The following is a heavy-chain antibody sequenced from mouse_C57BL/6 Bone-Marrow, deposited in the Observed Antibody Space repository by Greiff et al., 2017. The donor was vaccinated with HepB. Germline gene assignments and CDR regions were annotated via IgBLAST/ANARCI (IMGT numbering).Heavy chain of an antibody. V-gene: IGHV8-12*01. J-gene: IGHJ4*01. CDR1: GFSLSTSGMG. CDR3: ARRDAMDY. CDR2: IYWNYDR. Sequence: QVTLKESGPGILQSSQTLSLTCSFSGFSLSTSGMGVGWLRQPSGKGLEWLAHIYWNYDRSYNQTLKSRLTISKDTSRNQVFLKITSVDTADTATYYCARRDAMDYWGQGTTLTVSS.